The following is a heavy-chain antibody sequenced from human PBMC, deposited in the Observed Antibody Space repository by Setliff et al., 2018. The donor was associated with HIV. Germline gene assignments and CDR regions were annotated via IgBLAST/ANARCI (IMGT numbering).Heavy chain of an antibody. J-gene: IGHJ4*02. CDR1: AGYIRSTNYY. V-gene: IGHV4-61*10. D-gene: IGHD3-22*01. CDR3: ARGRPDDSVGFGY. CDR2: IYYSGST. Sequence: PSETLSLTCTVSAGYIRSTNYYWTWIRKPAGKGLEWIGYIYYSGSTNYNPSLKSRVTISVDTSKNQFSLKLTSVTAADTAVYYCARGRPDDSVGFGYWGQGTLVTVSS.